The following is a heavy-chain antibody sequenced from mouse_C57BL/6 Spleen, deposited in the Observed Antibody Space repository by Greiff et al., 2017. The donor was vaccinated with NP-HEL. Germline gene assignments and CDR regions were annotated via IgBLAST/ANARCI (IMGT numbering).Heavy chain of an antibody. CDR2: IDPEDGGT. CDR3: TTPRYYYGSSYYFDY. D-gene: IGHD1-1*01. Sequence: EVQLQQSGAELVRPGASVKLSCTASGFNIKDYYMHWVKQRPEQGLEWIGRIDPEDGGTEYAPKFQGKATMTADTSSNTAYLQLSSLTSEDTAVYYCTTPRYYYGSSYYFDYWGQGTTLTVSS. J-gene: IGHJ2*01. V-gene: IGHV14-1*01. CDR1: GFNIKDYY.